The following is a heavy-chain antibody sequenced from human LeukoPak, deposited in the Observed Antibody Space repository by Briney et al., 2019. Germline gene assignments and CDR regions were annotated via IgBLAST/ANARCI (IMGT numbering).Heavy chain of an antibody. J-gene: IGHJ3*01. CDR3: AAEGRPTVVTFRKGAVDL. D-gene: IGHD4-23*01. V-gene: IGHV1-58*01. Sequence: SVKVSCKASGFTFTSSAVQWVRQARGQRLEWIGCIVVGSGNTNYAQKFQERVTITRDMSTSTVYMELSSLRSEDTAVYYCAAEGRPTVVTFRKGAVDLWGQGTMVTVSS. CDR2: IVVGSGNT. CDR1: GFTFTSSA.